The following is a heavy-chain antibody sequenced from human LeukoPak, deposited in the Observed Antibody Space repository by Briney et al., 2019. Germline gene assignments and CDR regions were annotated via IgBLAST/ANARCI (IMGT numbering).Heavy chain of an antibody. V-gene: IGHV4-34*01. CDR3: ARAYCGGDCYVVDYYYYYGMDV. Sequence: PSETLSLTCAVYGGSFSGYYWSWIRQPPGKGLEWIGEINHSRRTNYNPSLKSRVTISVDTSRNQFSLILSSVTAADTAVYYCARAYCGGDCYVVDYYYYYGMDVWGQGTTVTVSS. J-gene: IGHJ6*02. CDR2: INHSRRT. CDR1: GGSFSGYY. D-gene: IGHD2-21*02.